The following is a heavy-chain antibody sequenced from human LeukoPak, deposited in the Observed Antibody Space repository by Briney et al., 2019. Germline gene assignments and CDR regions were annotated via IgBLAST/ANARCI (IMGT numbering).Heavy chain of an antibody. D-gene: IGHD3-3*01. CDR2: ISWNSGSI. CDR3: AKDIGPYDF. Sequence: SLRLSCAASGFTFDDYAMHWVRQAPGKGLEWVSGISWNSGSIDYADSVKGRFTISRDNAKNSLYLQMNSLRAEDTALYYCAKDIGPYDFWGQGTLVTVSS. V-gene: IGHV3-9*01. CDR1: GFTFDDYA. J-gene: IGHJ4*02.